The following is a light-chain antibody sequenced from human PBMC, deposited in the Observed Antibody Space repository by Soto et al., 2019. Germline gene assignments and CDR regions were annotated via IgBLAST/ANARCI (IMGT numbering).Light chain of an antibody. Sequence: QSVLTQPASVSGSPGQSITISCTGTSSDVGGYNYVSWYQQHPGKAPKLMIYEVSNRPSWVSNRFSGSKSGNTASLTISGLQAEDEADYYCSSYTSSSTLDVFGTGTKLTVL. CDR1: SSDVGGYNY. CDR3: SSYTSSSTLDV. J-gene: IGLJ1*01. CDR2: EVS. V-gene: IGLV2-14*01.